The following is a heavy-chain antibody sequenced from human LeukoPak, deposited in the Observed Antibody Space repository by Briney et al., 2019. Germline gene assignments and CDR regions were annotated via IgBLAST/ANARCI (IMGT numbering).Heavy chain of an antibody. CDR3: ARSALYYYGSGSYHGMDV. CDR2: TYYRSKWYN. J-gene: IGHJ6*02. D-gene: IGHD3-10*01. Sequence: SQTLSLTCAISGDSVSGNSAAWNWIRQSPSRGLEWLGGTYYRSKWYNDYAVSVKSRITINPDTSKNQFSLQLNSVTPEDTAVYYCARSALYYYGSGSYHGMDVWGQGTTVTVSS. CDR1: GDSVSGNSAA. V-gene: IGHV6-1*01.